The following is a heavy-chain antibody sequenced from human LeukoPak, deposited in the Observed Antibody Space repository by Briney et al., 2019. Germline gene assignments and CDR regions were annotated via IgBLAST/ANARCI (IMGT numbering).Heavy chain of an antibody. J-gene: IGHJ4*02. V-gene: IGHV4-59*12. CDR3: AREALYYDSSGYYSGNFDY. Sequence: PSETLSLTCTVSGGSISSYYWSWIRQPPGKGLEWIGYIYYSGSTNYNPSLKSRVTISVDTSKNQFPLKLSSVTAADTAVYYCAREALYYDSSGYYSGNFDYWGQGTLVTVSS. CDR1: GGSISSYY. D-gene: IGHD3-22*01. CDR2: IYYSGST.